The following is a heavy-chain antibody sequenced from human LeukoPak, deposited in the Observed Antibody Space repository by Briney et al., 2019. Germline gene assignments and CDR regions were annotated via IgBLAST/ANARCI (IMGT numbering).Heavy chain of an antibody. CDR2: ISYDGSNK. V-gene: IGHV3-30*18. CDR3: AKDQGGGIAAAGTGFDY. D-gene: IGHD6-13*01. CDR1: GFTFSSYG. J-gene: IGHJ4*02. Sequence: GGSLRLSCAASGFTFSSYGMHWVRQAPGKGLEWVAVISYDGSNKCYADSVKGRFTISRDNSKNTLYLQMNSLRAEDTAVYYCAKDQGGGIAAAGTGFDYWGQGTLVTVSS.